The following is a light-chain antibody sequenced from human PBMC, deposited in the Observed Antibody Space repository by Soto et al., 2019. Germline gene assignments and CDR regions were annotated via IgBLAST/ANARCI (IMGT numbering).Light chain of an antibody. CDR3: QQYDTYPWT. CDR1: QSISTW. CDR2: KAS. J-gene: IGKJ1*01. V-gene: IGKV1-5*03. Sequence: DIQMTQSPSTLSAFVGDRVTITCRASQSISTWLAWFQQKPGKAPRLLIYKASDFETGVPSRFSGSVSETEFTLTISSLQPDDFATYYCQQYDTYPWTFGQGTKVEIK.